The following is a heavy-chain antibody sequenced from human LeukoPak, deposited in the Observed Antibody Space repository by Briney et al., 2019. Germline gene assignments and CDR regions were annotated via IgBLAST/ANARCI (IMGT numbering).Heavy chain of an antibody. Sequence: GGSLRLSCAASGFTFSSYWRDWVRHAPGKGQGWVSRINSDGSSRIYADSVKGRFTISRENAKNKVYVQMNRLRDEDRGVYYCASALRTSEYYDFWSGYPTHYGMDVWGQGTTVTVSS. CDR3: ASALRTSEYYDFWSGYPTHYGMDV. CDR1: GFTFSSYW. CDR2: INSDGSSR. D-gene: IGHD3-3*01. V-gene: IGHV3-74*01. J-gene: IGHJ6*02.